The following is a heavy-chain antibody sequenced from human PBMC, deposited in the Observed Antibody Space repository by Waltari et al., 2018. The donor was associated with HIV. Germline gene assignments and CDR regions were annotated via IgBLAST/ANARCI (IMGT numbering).Heavy chain of an antibody. Sequence: EVQLVQSGAEVKKPGESLKISCKGSGYSFTNYWIGWVRQMHGEGLGWMGKNNPGDSETRNSPSFQGQVTISADKSISPAYMQWSSLKASDTAMYYCARHGTHSSSLLYGMDVWGQGTTVTVSS. V-gene: IGHV5-51*01. CDR2: NNPGDSET. CDR1: GYSFTNYW. D-gene: IGHD6-13*01. CDR3: ARHGTHSSSLLYGMDV. J-gene: IGHJ6*02.